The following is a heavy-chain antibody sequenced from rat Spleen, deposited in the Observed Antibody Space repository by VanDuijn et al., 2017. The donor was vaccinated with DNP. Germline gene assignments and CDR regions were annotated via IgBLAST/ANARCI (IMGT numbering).Heavy chain of an antibody. CDR3: ARVNNNLYYGLDA. D-gene: IGHD1-10*01. CDR1: GFTFSDYY. V-gene: IGHV5-22*01. J-gene: IGHJ4*01. Sequence: EVQLVESGGGLVHPGRSLKLSCAASGFTFSDYYMAWVRQAPKKGLEWVASISYEGSSTYYGDSVRGRFTISRDNAKSTLYLQMDSLRSEDTATYYCARVNNNLYYGLDAWGQGTSVTVSS. CDR2: ISYEGSST.